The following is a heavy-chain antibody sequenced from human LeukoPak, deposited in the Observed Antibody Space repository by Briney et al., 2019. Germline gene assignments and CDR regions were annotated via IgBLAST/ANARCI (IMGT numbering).Heavy chain of an antibody. CDR2: INTNTGNP. D-gene: IGHD2-15*01. CDR1: GYTFTNYA. V-gene: IGHV7-4-1*02. CDR3: ASHYCSGGSCYSGPLDY. J-gene: IGHJ4*02. Sequence: ASVKVSCKASGYTFTNYAINWVRQAPGQGLEWMGWINTNTGNPTYAQGFTGRFVFSLDTSVSTAYLQISSLKAEDTAVYYCASHYCSGGSCYSGPLDYWGQGTLVTVSS.